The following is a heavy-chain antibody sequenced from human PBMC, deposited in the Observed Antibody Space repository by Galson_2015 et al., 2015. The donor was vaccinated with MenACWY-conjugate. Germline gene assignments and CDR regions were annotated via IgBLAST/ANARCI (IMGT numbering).Heavy chain of an antibody. CDR1: GYSISSGYY. Sequence: LSLTCTVSGYSISSGYYWGWIRQPPGKGLEWIGGIYHRGGTYNNPSLKSRSTISVATSKNQFSLKLSSVTAADTAVYYCASRPYYYDSSGYYYYWGQGTLVTVSS. D-gene: IGHD3-22*01. J-gene: IGHJ4*02. V-gene: IGHV4-38-2*02. CDR3: ASRPYYYDSSGYYYY. CDR2: IYHRGGT.